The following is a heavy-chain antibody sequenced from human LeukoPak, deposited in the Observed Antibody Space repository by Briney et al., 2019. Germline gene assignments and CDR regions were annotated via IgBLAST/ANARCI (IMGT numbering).Heavy chain of an antibody. CDR2: ICGGTT. CDR1: GFTVSGNY. Sequence: GGSLRLSCAVSGFTVSGNYMSWVRQAPGKGLEWVSLICGGTTYYADSVKGRFTISRDNSKNTLYLQMNSLRAEDTAVYYCARRAGGYSHPCDYWGQGILVTVSS. D-gene: IGHD4-23*01. J-gene: IGHJ4*02. CDR3: ARRAGGYSHPCDY. V-gene: IGHV3-53*01.